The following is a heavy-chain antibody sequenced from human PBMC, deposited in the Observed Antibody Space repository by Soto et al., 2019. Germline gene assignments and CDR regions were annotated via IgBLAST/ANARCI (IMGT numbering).Heavy chain of an antibody. D-gene: IGHD6-19*01. CDR2: ISAYNGNT. CDR1: GYTFTSYG. CDR3: ARDQNGIAVEDAFDI. J-gene: IGHJ3*02. V-gene: IGHV1-18*01. Sequence: ASVKVSCKASGYTFTSYGISWVRQAPGQGLEWMGWISAYNGNTNYAQKLQGRVTMTTDTSTSTAYMELRSLRSDDTAVYYCARDQNGIAVEDAFDIWGQGTMVTVSS.